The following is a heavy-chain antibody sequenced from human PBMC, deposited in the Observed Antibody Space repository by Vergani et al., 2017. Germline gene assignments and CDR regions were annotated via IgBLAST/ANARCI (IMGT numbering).Heavy chain of an antibody. Sequence: QVQLVQSGAEVKKPGASVKVSCKVSGYTLTELSMHWVRQAPGKGLEWMGGFDPEDGETIYAQKFQGRVTMTEDTSTDTAYMELSRLSFEDAAVYYCARSTDYPDDYVSSDYFRRTLDVWVKGTTVTVS. CDR1: GYTLTELS. D-gene: IGHD4/OR15-4a*01. CDR3: ARSTDYPDDYVSSDYFRRTLDV. CDR2: FDPEDGET. J-gene: IGHJ6*03. V-gene: IGHV1-24*01.